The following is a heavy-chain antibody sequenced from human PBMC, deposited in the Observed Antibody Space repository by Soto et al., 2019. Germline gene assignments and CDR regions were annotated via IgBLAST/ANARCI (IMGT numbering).Heavy chain of an antibody. J-gene: IGHJ4*02. V-gene: IGHV4-30-2*01. CDR3: ARVVAVAGTRRFDY. Sequence: PSETLSLSCAVSGGSISSGGYSWSWIRQPPGKGLEWIGYIYHSGSTYYNPSLKSRVTISVDRSKNQFSLKLSSVTAADTAVYYCARVVAVAGTRRFDYWGQGTLVTVSS. CDR2: IYHSGST. D-gene: IGHD6-19*01. CDR1: GGSISSGGYS.